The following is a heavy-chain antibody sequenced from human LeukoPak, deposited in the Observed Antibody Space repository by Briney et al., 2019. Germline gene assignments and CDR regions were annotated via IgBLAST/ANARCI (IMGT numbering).Heavy chain of an antibody. J-gene: IGHJ5*02. CDR1: GYTFTSYD. CDR2: MNPNSGNT. D-gene: IGHD1-26*01. Sequence: ASVKVSCKASGYTFTSYDINWVRQATGQGLEWMGWMNPNSGNTGYAQKFQGRVTITRNTSISTAYMELSSLRSEDTAVYYCARGMGSGSLNWFDPWGQGSLVTVSS. V-gene: IGHV1-8*03. CDR3: ARGMGSGSLNWFDP.